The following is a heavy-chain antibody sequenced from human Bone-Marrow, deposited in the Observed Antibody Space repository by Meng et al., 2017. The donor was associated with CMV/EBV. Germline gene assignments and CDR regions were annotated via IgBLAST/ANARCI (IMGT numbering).Heavy chain of an antibody. D-gene: IGHD2-2*01. CDR1: GFTFSSYA. CDR3: ARVGPVGDIVVVPAAPLDY. CDR2: ISGSGGST. Sequence: GESLKISCAASGFTFSSYAVSWVRQAPGKGLEWVSAISGSGGSTYYADSVKGRFTISRDNSKNTLYLQMNSLRSEDTALYYCARVGPVGDIVVVPAAPLDYWGQGTLVTVSS. V-gene: IGHV3-23*01. J-gene: IGHJ4*02.